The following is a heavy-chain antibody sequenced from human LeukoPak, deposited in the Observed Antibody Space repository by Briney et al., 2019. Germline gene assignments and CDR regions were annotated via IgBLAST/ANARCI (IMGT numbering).Heavy chain of an antibody. CDR3: ARQTAKNVDTARFDS. CDR1: GGSINNYY. D-gene: IGHD5-18*01. CDR2: IYYSSTT. V-gene: IGHV4-59*08. Sequence: PSETLSLTCAISGGSINNYYWSWIRQPPGKGLEWIGYIYYSSTTNYSPSLNSRVNISLDTAKNQFSLRLSSVTAADTAVYYCARQTAKNVDTARFDSWGQGTLVTVSS. J-gene: IGHJ4*02.